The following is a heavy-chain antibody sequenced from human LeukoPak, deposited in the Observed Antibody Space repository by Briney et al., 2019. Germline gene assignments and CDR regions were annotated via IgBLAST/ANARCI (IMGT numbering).Heavy chain of an antibody. CDR2: INHSGST. J-gene: IGHJ6*03. D-gene: IGHD6-6*01. Sequence: PSETLSLTCAVYGGSFSGYYWSWIRQPPGKGLEWIGEINHSGSTNYNPSLKSRVTISVDTSKNQFSLKLSSVTAADTAVYYCGGVGYSSSVYYYYYYMDVWGKGTTVTVSS. V-gene: IGHV4-34*01. CDR3: GGVGYSSSVYYYYYYMDV. CDR1: GGSFSGYY.